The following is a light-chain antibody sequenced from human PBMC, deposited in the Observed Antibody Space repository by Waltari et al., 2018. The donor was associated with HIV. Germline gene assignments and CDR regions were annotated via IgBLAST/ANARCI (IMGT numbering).Light chain of an antibody. CDR1: NIGSQS. V-gene: IGLV3-21*02. CDR2: DDS. CDR3: QVWDSSSDLV. J-gene: IGLJ2*01. Sequence: SYVLTQPPSVSVAPGQTARITCGGNNIGSQSVHWYQQKPGQAPVLVVYDDSDRPSGIPERFSGSNSGNTATLTISRVEAGDEADYYCQVWDSSSDLVFGGGTKLTVL.